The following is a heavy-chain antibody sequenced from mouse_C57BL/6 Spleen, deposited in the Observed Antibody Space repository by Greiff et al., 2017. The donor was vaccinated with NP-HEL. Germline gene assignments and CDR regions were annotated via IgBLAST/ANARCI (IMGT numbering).Heavy chain of an antibody. CDR3: TREGNYYGSFSWFAY. Sequence: EVQGVESGAGLVKPGGSLKLSCAASGFTFSSYAMSWVRQTPEKRLEWVAYISSGGDYIYYADTVKGRFTISRDNARNTLYLQMSSLKSEDTAMYYCTREGNYYGSFSWFAYWGQGTLVTVSA. D-gene: IGHD1-1*01. CDR1: GFTFSSYA. J-gene: IGHJ3*01. V-gene: IGHV5-9-1*02. CDR2: ISSGGDYI.